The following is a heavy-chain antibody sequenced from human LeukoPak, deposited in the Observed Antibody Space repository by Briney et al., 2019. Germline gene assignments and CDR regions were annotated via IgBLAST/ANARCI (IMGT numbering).Heavy chain of an antibody. CDR1: GGSISSYY. V-gene: IGHV4-4*07. CDR3: ARHSSCTNGVCYTGFDY. CDR2: IYTSGST. J-gene: IGHJ4*02. D-gene: IGHD2-8*01. Sequence: SETLSLTCTVSGGSISSYYWSWIRQPAGKGLEWIGRIYTSGSTNYNPSLKSRVTMSVDTSKNQFSLKLSSVTAADTAVYYCARHSSCTNGVCYTGFDYWGQGTLVTVSS.